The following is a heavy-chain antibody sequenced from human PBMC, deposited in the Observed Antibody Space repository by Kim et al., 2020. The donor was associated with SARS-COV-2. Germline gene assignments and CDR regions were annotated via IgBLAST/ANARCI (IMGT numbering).Heavy chain of an antibody. D-gene: IGHD1-26*01. CDR2: T. CDR3: ARKPAWEIDY. Sequence: TSYADSVKGRFTISRDTAKNSLFLLMNSLRDVDTAIYYCARKPAWEIDYWGQGTLVTVSS. V-gene: IGHV3-48*02. J-gene: IGHJ4*02.